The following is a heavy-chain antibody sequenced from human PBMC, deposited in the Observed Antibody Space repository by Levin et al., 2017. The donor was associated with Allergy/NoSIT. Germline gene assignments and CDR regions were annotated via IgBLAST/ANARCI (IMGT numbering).Heavy chain of an antibody. D-gene: IGHD3-22*01. V-gene: IGHV3-7*01. CDR1: GFTFSSYW. CDR3: ARDLSQAYYDSWFYYGMDV. J-gene: IGHJ6*02. Sequence: PGGSLRLSCAASGFTFSSYWMSWVRQAPGKGLEWVANIKQDGSEKYYVDSVKGRFTISRDNAKNSLYLQMNSLRAEDTAVYYCARDLSQAYYDSWFYYGMDVWGQGTTVTVSS. CDR2: IKQDGSEK.